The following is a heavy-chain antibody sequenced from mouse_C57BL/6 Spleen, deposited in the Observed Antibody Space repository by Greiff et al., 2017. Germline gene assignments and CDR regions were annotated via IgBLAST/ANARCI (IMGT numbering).Heavy chain of an antibody. CDR3: ARESGNYDYYSLDY. CDR2: IDPEDGDT. CDR1: GFNFKDYD. Sequence: EVQLQQSGAELVKPGASVKLSCTASGFNFKDYDMHWVKQRAEKGLEWIGRIDPEDGDTKYAAKFKGKATITADTSSNTAYLQLTSLTSEDTAVYYCARESGNYDYYSLDYWGQGTSVTVSS. J-gene: IGHJ4*01. D-gene: IGHD2-1*01. V-gene: IGHV14-2*01.